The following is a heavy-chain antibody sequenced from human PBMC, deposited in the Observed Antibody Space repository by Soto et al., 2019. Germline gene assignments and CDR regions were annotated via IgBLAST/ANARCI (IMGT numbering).Heavy chain of an antibody. CDR2: INHSGST. CDR1: GGSFSGYY. Sequence: KTSETLSLTCAVYGGSFSGYYWSWIRQPPGKGLEWIGEINHSGSTNYNPSLKSRVTISVDTSKNQFSLKLSSVTAADTAVYYCARDPYYYDSSGPGAWGQGTLVTVSS. V-gene: IGHV4-34*01. J-gene: IGHJ5*02. CDR3: ARDPYYYDSSGPGA. D-gene: IGHD3-22*01.